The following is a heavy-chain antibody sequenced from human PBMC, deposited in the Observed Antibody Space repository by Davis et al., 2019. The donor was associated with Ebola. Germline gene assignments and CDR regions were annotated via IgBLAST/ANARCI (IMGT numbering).Heavy chain of an antibody. CDR2: INHSGST. J-gene: IGHJ4*02. Sequence: MPSETLSLTCAVYGGSFSGYYWSWIRQPPGKGLEWIGEINHSGSTNYNPSLKSRVTISVDTSKNQFSLKLSSVTAADTAVYYCARVTGSVWGSYRYLDYFDYWGQGTLVTVSS. V-gene: IGHV4-34*01. D-gene: IGHD3-16*02. CDR1: GGSFSGYY. CDR3: ARVTGSVWGSYRYLDYFDY.